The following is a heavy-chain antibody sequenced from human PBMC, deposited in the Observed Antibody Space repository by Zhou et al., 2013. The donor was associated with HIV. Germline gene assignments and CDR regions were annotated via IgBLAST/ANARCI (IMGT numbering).Heavy chain of an antibody. D-gene: IGHD2-15*01. CDR3: ARDLGGYCSGGTCYSYFYYMDV. CDR1: GGTFRSYA. Sequence: QLVQSGAEVKKPGSSVKVSCKASGGTFRSYAISWVRQAPGLGLEWMGGIIPIFGTPIYAQKFQGRVTITADEFTSTAYMELSSLRSEDTAVYYCARDLGGYCSGGTCYSYFYYMDVWAKGPRSPSP. V-gene: IGHV1-69*01. CDR2: IIPIFGTP. J-gene: IGHJ6*03.